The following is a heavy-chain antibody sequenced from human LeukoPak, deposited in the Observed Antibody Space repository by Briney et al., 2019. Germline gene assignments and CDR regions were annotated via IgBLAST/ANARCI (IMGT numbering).Heavy chain of an antibody. CDR3: ARGRRGYSYGYCWLDP. J-gene: IGHJ5*02. CDR2: IYYSGST. V-gene: IGHV4-59*12. Sequence: PSETLSLTCTVSGGSISSYYWSWIRQPPGKGLEWIGYIYYSGSTNYNPSLKSRVTISVDTSKNQFSLKLSSVTAADTAVYYCARGRRGYSYGYCWLDPWGQGTLVTVSS. D-gene: IGHD5-18*01. CDR1: GGSISSYY.